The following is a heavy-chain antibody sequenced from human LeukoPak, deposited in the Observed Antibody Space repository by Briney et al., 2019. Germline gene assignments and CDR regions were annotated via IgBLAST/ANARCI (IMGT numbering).Heavy chain of an antibody. CDR2: IHYSGGA. CDR3: ARSITLYYFDY. V-gene: IGHV4-59*01. D-gene: IGHD3-16*01. CDR1: GGSISSYY. Sequence: PSETLSLTCTVSGGSISSYYWSWIRQPPGKGLEWIGYIHYSGGAIYNPSLKSRVTISVDTSKDQFSLKLKSVTAADTAVYYCARSITLYYFDYWGQGTLVTVSS. J-gene: IGHJ4*02.